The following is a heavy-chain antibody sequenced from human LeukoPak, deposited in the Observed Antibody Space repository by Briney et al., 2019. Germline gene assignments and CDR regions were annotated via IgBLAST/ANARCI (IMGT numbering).Heavy chain of an antibody. CDR1: GFTFSSYS. CDR2: ISSSSSYI. Sequence: PGGSLRLSCTASGFTFSSYSMNWVRQAPGKGLEWVSSISSSSSYIYYADSVKGRFTISRDNAKNSLYLQMNSLRAEDTAVYYCAREAEYSYEAPMDVWGKGTTVTVSS. CDR3: AREAEYSYEAPMDV. J-gene: IGHJ6*03. D-gene: IGHD5-18*01. V-gene: IGHV3-21*01.